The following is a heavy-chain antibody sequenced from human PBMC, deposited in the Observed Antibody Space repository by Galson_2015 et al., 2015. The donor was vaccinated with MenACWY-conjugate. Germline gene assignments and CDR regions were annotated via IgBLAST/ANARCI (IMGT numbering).Heavy chain of an antibody. CDR1: AFTFSNAY. Sequence: SLRLSCAGSAFTFSNAYMSWVRQAPGKGLEWVGRIKSQTDGGKIGYAAPVKGRFTISRDDSKNTLYLQMNSLKIGDTAVYYCTTHKPDSWGGLLFHFYMDVWGKGTTVTVSS. J-gene: IGHJ6*03. V-gene: IGHV3-15*01. D-gene: IGHD2-21*01. CDR3: TTHKPDSWGGLLFHFYMDV. CDR2: IKSQTDGGKI.